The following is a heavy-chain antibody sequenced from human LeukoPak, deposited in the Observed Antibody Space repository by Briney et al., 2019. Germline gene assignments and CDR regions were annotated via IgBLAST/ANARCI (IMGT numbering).Heavy chain of an antibody. V-gene: IGHV3-11*01. CDR2: ISRVGDDK. CDR1: IFTFSDNY. CDR3: ARECGMSRAFDI. D-gene: IGHD6-25*01. Sequence: GGSLRLACAGSIFTFSDNYIAWVRHTPGKWRQRGSYISRVGDDKAYADSVKDGFTISRDNGKHSLYLQMSSLTAEDTAVYYCARECGMSRAFDIWGQGTMVTVSS. J-gene: IGHJ3*02.